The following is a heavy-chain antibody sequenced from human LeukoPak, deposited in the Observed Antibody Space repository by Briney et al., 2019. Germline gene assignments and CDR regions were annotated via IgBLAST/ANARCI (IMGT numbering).Heavy chain of an antibody. D-gene: IGHD6-13*01. J-gene: IGHJ5*02. CDR1: GGSFSDYY. V-gene: IGHV4-34*01. CDR2: INHSGST. CDR3: ASGSSSWYRGRWFDP. Sequence: SSETLSLTCAVYGGSFSDYYWSWIRQPPGKGLEWIGEINHSGSTNYNPSLKSRVTISVDTSKNQFSLKLSSVTAADTAAYYCASGSSSWYRGRWFDPWGQGTLVTVSS.